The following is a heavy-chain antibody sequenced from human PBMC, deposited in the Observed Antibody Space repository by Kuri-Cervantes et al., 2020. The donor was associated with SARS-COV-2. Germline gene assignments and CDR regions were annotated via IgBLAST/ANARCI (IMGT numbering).Heavy chain of an antibody. J-gene: IGHJ4*02. CDR3: SRVVIPAALDY. CDR2: ISSSGSTI. D-gene: IGHD2-2*01. CDR1: GFTFSSYE. Sequence: GESLKISCAASGFTFSSYEMNWVRQAPGKGLEWVSYISSSGSTIYYADSVKGRFTIYRDNAKNSLYLQMNSLRAEETAVYYCSRVVIPAALDYWGQGTLVTVSS. V-gene: IGHV3-48*03.